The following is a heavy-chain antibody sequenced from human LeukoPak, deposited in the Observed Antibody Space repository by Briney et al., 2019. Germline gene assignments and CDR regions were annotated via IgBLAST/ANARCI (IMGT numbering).Heavy chain of an antibody. D-gene: IGHD3-10*01. Sequence: GGSLRLSCAVSGSTSSRNFMSWVRQTPEKGLEWVANINQDGSEKNYVDSVKGRLTISRDNAKNSLYLQMNSLRAEDTAVYYCARDNVLLWFGESHYFDYWGQGTLVTVSS. V-gene: IGHV3-7*01. CDR1: GSTSSRNF. J-gene: IGHJ4*02. CDR3: ARDNVLLWFGESHYFDY. CDR2: INQDGSEK.